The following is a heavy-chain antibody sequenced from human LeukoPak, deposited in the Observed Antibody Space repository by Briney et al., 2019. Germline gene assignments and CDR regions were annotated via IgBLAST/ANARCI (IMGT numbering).Heavy chain of an antibody. CDR1: GFTFSNYW. J-gene: IGHJ4*02. CDR3: ARVRGGYYFDY. CDR2: IQQGGSEK. V-gene: IGHV3-7*04. D-gene: IGHD5-24*01. Sequence: GGSLRLSCAGSGFTFSNYWMSWVRQAPGKGLEWVANIQQGGSEKYYVDSVKGRFTVSRDNAKNSLYLQTNSLRADDTAVYYCARVRGGYYFDYWGQGTLVTVSS.